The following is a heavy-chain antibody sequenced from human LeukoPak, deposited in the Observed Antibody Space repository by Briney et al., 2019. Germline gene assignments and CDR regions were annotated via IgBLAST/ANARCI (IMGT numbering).Heavy chain of an antibody. V-gene: IGHV3-23*01. CDR2: IVDSGGST. CDR1: GFTFSSYA. J-gene: IGHJ4*02. Sequence: LPGGSLRLSCAASGFTFSSYAMSWVRQAPGKGLEWVSGIVDSGGSTSYADSVKGRLTISRDNSKNTLFLQMNSLRAEDTAVYYCAKGPHAVAGPGFDYWGQGTLVTVSS. CDR3: AKGPHAVAGPGFDY. D-gene: IGHD6-19*01.